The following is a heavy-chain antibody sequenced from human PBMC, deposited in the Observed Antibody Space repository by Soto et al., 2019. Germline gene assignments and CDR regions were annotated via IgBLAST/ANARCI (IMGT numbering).Heavy chain of an antibody. CDR3: AKRGPPLGSSGWYQKYYFDY. Sequence: PSETLSITCAVYGGSFSGYYWSWIRQPPGKGVEWIGEINHIGSTNYNPSLKSRVTISVDTSKNQFSLKLSSVTAADTAVYYCAKRGPPLGSSGWYQKYYFDYWGQGTLVTVSS. CDR1: GGSFSGYY. D-gene: IGHD6-19*01. V-gene: IGHV4-34*01. CDR2: INHIGST. J-gene: IGHJ4*02.